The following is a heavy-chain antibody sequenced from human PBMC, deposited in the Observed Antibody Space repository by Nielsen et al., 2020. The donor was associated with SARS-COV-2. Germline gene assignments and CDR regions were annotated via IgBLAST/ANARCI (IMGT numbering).Heavy chain of an antibody. CDR3: AREYDLSSSWYEPLGY. J-gene: IGHJ4*02. CDR2: IIPIFGTA. V-gene: IGHV1-69*13. CDR1: GGTFSSYA. D-gene: IGHD6-13*01. Sequence: SVKVSCKASGGTFSSYAISWVRQAPGQGLEWMGRIIPIFGTANYAQKFQGRVTITADESTSTAYMELSSLRSEDTAVYYCAREYDLSSSWYEPLGYWGQGTLVTVSS.